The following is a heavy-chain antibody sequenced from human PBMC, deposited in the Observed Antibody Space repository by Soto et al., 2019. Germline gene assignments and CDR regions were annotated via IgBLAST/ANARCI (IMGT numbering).Heavy chain of an antibody. CDR1: GYGFTRHY. CDR2: INAGNGNT. J-gene: IGHJ6*02. V-gene: IGHV1-3*01. Sequence: ASVKVSCKAIGYGFTRHYIHWVRQAPGQRLEWMGWINAGNGNTKYSQKFQGRVTITRDTSASTAYMELSSLRSEDTAVYYCASSYSNYALIDYYYYGMDVWGQGTTVTVSS. CDR3: ASSYSNYALIDYYYYGMDV. D-gene: IGHD4-4*01.